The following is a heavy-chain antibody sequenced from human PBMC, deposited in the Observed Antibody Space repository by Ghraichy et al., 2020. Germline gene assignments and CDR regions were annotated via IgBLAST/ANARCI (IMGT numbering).Heavy chain of an antibody. J-gene: IGHJ4*02. CDR1: GYTFSDHY. CDR2: INPKSGDT. V-gene: IGHV1-2*02. D-gene: IGHD3-22*01. CDR3: ARERVKLTYYFDSSASDH. Sequence: ASVKVSCKTSGYTFSDHYIHWVRQAPGQGLEWMGWINPKSGDTNYAQSFQGRVTLTTKKSIGTAYMELRRLRFGDTAIYYCARERVKLTYYFDSSASDHWGQGTLVTVS.